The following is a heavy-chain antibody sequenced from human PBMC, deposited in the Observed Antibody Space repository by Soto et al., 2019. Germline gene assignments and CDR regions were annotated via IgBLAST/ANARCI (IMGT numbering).Heavy chain of an antibody. CDR2: IYYSGST. CDR1: GGSISSGGYY. V-gene: IGHV4-31*03. CDR3: AGIMTTFFWFDP. J-gene: IGHJ5*02. Sequence: SETLSLTCTVSGGSISSGGYYWSWIRQHPGKGLEWIGYIYYSGSTYYNPSLKSRVTISVDTSKNQFSLKLSSVTAADTAVYYCAGIMTTFFWFDPWGQGTLVTVSS. D-gene: IGHD3-16*01.